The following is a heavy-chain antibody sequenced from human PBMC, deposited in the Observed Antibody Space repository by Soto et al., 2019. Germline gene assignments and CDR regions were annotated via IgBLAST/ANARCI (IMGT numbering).Heavy chain of an antibody. CDR2: IKHDGSVQ. CDR3: ARAPYSNAWYRFDL. J-gene: IGHJ4*02. Sequence: PGGSLRLSCEASGFTFSGYWMSWVRQAPGKGLEWVADIKHDGSVQYYVDSVKGRLTISGDNAKKQPYLQMNGLRAEDTALYYCARAPYSNAWYRFDLWGQGTLVTVS. D-gene: IGHD4-4*01. V-gene: IGHV3-7*03. CDR1: GFTFSGYW.